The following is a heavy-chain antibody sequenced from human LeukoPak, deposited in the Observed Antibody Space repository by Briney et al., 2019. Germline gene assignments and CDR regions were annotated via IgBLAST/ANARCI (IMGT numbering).Heavy chain of an antibody. Sequence: GGSLRLSCAASGFTFSSYGMHWVRQAPGKGLEWVAVIWYDGSNKYYADSVKGRFTVSRDNSKNTLYLQMNSLRAEDTAVYYCARDWRGAMHAFDIWGQGTMVTVSP. CDR2: IWYDGSNK. D-gene: IGHD3-16*01. CDR3: ARDWRGAMHAFDI. CDR1: GFTFSSYG. J-gene: IGHJ3*02. V-gene: IGHV3-33*01.